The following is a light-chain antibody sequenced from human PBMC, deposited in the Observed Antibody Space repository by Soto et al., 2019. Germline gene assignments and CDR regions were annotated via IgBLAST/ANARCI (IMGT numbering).Light chain of an antibody. J-gene: IGLJ2*01. CDR1: SSNIGAGYD. CDR2: LNN. V-gene: IGLV1-40*01. Sequence: QSVLTQPPSMSGAPGQRVTISCTGSSSNIGAGYDVHWYQQLPGTPPKLLIYLNNDRPSGVPDRFSGSKSGTSASLAITGLRADDEAGHYCQTSDNSRPGHVSFGGGTKLTVL. CDR3: QTSDNSRPGHVS.